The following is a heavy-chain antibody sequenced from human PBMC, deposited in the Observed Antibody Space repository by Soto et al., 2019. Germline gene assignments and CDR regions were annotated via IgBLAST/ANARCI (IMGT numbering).Heavy chain of an antibody. CDR3: ARDPPKYDILTGYYI. CDR2: MWYDGSNK. D-gene: IGHD3-9*01. J-gene: IGHJ4*02. CDR1: GFTFSSYG. Sequence: PGGSLRLSCAASGFTFSSYGMHWVRQAPGKGLEWVAVMWYDGSNKYYADSVKGRFTISRDNSKNTLYLQMNSLRAEDTAVYYCARDPPKYDILTGYYIWGQGTLVTVSS. V-gene: IGHV3-33*01.